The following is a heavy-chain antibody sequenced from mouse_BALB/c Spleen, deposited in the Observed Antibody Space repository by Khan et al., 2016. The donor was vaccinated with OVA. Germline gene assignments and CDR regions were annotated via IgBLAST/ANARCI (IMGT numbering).Heavy chain of an antibody. V-gene: IGHV1-7*01. J-gene: IGHJ2*01. Sequence: QVQLKLSGAELAKPGASVKMSCKASGYTFTSYWMHWIKQRPGQGLEWIGYINPTSGYTDYNQKSKDKATLTADKSSSTAYMQLSSLTYDDSAVYYCARDRIDYWGQGTALTVSS. CDR1: GYTFTSYW. CDR3: ARDRIDY. CDR2: INPTSGYT.